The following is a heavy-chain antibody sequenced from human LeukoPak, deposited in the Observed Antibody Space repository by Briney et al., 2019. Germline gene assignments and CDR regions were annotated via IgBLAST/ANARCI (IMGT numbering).Heavy chain of an antibody. CDR1: GFIVKSNH. J-gene: IGHJ4*02. Sequence: SGGSLRLSCAASGFIVKSNHMSWVRQAPGKGLEWVSGITWDGGSTGYADSVKGRFTISRDNAKNSLYLQMNSLRAEDTALYHCARVEYSGSPDYWGQGTLVTVSS. D-gene: IGHD5-12*01. CDR2: ITWDGGST. CDR3: ARVEYSGSPDY. V-gene: IGHV3-20*01.